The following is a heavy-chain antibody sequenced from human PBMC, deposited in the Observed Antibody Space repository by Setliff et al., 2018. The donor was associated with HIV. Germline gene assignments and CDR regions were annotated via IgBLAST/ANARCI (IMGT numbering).Heavy chain of an antibody. Sequence: SETLSLTCTVSGGSISSSSYYWVWIRQPPGKGLEWIGSIYYSGSSGSTYYNPSLKSRVTISVDTSKNQFSLKLSSVTAADTAVYYCARDPGVGSMGQDAFDIWGQGTMVTVSS. CDR3: ARDPGVGSMGQDAFDI. CDR1: GGSISSSSYY. CDR2: IYYSGSSGST. J-gene: IGHJ3*02. D-gene: IGHD1-26*01. V-gene: IGHV4-39*07.